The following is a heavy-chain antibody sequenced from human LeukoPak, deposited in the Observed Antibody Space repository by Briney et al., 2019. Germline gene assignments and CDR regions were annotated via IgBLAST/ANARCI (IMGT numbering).Heavy chain of an antibody. J-gene: IGHJ5*01. D-gene: IGHD3-10*01. CDR3: ARDNGGWFDS. CDR2: IKQGGREE. V-gene: IGHV3-7*03. Sequence: PGGSLRLSCVASEFIFSDYWMSWVRQAPGKGLEWVANIKQGGREEKYVGSVKGRFAISRDDAKSTLYLQMDSLSGDDTAVYYSARDNGGWFDSWGRGTLVTVSS. CDR1: EFIFSDYW.